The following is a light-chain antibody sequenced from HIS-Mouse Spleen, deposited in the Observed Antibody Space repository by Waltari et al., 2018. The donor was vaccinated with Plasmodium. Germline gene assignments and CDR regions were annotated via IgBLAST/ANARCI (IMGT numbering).Light chain of an antibody. CDR2: YYSDSDK. V-gene: IGLV5-37*01. CDR1: RDIHVGIYN. CDR3: MIWPSNASGV. J-gene: IGLJ3*02. Sequence: QPVLTQPPSSSASPGDSARLTCPLPRDIHVGIYNIYWYPHNPGSPPRYPLYYYSDSDKGQGSGVPSRFSGSKDASANTGILLISGLQSEDEADYYCMIWPSNASGVFGGGTKLTVL.